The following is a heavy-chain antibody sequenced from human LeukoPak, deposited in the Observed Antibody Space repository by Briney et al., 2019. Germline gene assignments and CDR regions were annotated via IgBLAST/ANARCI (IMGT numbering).Heavy chain of an antibody. CDR2: IYYSGST. V-gene: IGHV4-59*01. Sequence: SETLSLTCTVSGGSISSYYWSWIRQPPGKGLDWIGYIYYSGSTNYNPSLKSRVTISVDTSKNQFSLKLSSVTAADTAVYYCARAFGGDWGSYRELDYWGQGTLVTLSS. J-gene: IGHJ4*02. CDR3: ARAFGGDWGSYRELDY. CDR1: GGSISSYY. D-gene: IGHD3-16*02.